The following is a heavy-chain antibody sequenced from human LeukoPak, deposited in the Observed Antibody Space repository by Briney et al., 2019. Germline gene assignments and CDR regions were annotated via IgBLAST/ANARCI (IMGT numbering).Heavy chain of an antibody. Sequence: SETLSLTCTVSGGSISSSSYYWGWIRQPPGKGLEWIGSIYYSGSTYYNPSLKSRVTISVDTSKNQFSLKLSSVTAADTAVYYCARDYRGWYYFDYWGQGTLVTVPS. CDR3: ARDYRGWYYFDY. CDR2: IYYSGST. J-gene: IGHJ4*02. D-gene: IGHD6-19*01. V-gene: IGHV4-39*07. CDR1: GGSISSSSYY.